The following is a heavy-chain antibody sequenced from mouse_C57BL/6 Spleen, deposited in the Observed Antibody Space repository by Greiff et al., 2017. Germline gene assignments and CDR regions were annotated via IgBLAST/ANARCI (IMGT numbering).Heavy chain of an antibody. Sequence: QVQLQQPGAELVRPGTSVKLSCKASGYTFTSYWMHWVKQRPGQGLEWIGVIDPSDSYTNYNQKFKGKATLTVDTSSSTAYMQLSSLTSEDSAVYYGASVGRFAYWGQGTLVTVSA. CDR2: IDPSDSYT. CDR1: GYTFTSYW. V-gene: IGHV1-59*01. D-gene: IGHD4-1*01. J-gene: IGHJ3*01. CDR3: ASVGRFAY.